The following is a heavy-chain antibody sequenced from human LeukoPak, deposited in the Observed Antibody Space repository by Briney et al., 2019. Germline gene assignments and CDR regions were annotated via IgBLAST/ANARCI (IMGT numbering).Heavy chain of an antibody. V-gene: IGHV1-2*02. D-gene: IGHD6-6*01. J-gene: IGHJ4*02. Sequence: ASVKVSXKAXGXTFXGYYMXWVRQAPGQGLEWMGWINPNSGGTNYAQKFQGRVTMTRDTSISTAYMELSRLRSDDTAVYYCAILNPSIDYWGQGTLVTVSS. CDR2: INPNSGGT. CDR1: GXTFXGYY. CDR3: AILNPSIDY.